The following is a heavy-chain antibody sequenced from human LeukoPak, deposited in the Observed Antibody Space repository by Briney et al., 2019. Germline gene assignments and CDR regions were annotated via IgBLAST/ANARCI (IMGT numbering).Heavy chain of an antibody. CDR2: INPNSGGT. CDR1: GYTFTGHY. V-gene: IGHV1-2*02. J-gene: IGHJ4*02. D-gene: IGHD3-10*01. Sequence: ASVKVSCKASGYTFTGHYMHGVRQAPGQGLEWMGWINPNSGGTNYAQKFQGRVTMTRDTSISTAYMELSRLRSDDTAVYYCARDSGERGSGSYLIAYWGQGTLVTVSS. CDR3: ARDSGERGSGSYLIAY.